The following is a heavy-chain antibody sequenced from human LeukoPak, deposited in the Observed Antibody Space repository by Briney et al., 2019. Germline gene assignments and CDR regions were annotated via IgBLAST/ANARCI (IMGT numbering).Heavy chain of an antibody. D-gene: IGHD3-16*01. CDR2: IYYSGST. Sequence: SETLSLTCTVSGGSVSSGSYYWSWIRQPPGKGLEWIGYIYYSGSTNYNPSLKGRVTISVDTSKNQFSLKLSSVTAADTAVYYCARDTRVGEPTKYYYYGMDVWGQRTTVTVSS. J-gene: IGHJ6*02. CDR3: ARDTRVGEPTKYYYYGMDV. CDR1: GGSVSSGSYY. V-gene: IGHV4-61*01.